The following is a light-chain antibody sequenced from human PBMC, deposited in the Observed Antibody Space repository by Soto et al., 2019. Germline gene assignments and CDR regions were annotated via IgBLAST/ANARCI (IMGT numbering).Light chain of an antibody. CDR3: QQRSNWLT. CDR1: QSVSSY. J-gene: IGKJ4*01. Sequence: EIVLTQSQATLSLSPGERATLSCRASQSVSSYLAWYQQKPGQAPRLLLYDASNRATGIPARFSGSGSGTDFTLTISSLEPEDFAVYYCQQRSNWLTFGGGTKVEIK. CDR2: DAS. V-gene: IGKV3-11*01.